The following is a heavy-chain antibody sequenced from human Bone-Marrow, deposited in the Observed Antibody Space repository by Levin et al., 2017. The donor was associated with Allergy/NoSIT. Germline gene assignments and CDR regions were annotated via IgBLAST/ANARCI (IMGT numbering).Heavy chain of an antibody. J-gene: IGHJ4*02. CDR2: IKEDGIEK. V-gene: IGHV3-7*04. CDR3: ARDSWAAYGSGSDE. D-gene: IGHD3-10*01. Sequence: WASVKVSCAASGFTFSGYWMSWVRQAPGKGLEWVANIKEDGIEKYYVDSVKGRFTISRDNAKNSLYLQMDSLRAEDTAVYYCARDSWAAYGSGSDEWGQGTLVTVSP. CDR1: GFTFSGYW.